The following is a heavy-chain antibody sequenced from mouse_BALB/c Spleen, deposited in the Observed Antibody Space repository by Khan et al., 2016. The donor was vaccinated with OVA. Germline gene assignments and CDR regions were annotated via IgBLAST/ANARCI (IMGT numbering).Heavy chain of an antibody. D-gene: IGHD4-1*01. CDR3: APAGTGDYFDY. V-gene: IGHV14-3*02. CDR1: GFNIKDTH. Sequence: EVQLQESGAELVKPGASVKLSCTASGFNIKDTHMHWVKQRPEQGLEWIGRIDPANDNSKYDPRFQGKATITADTSSNTAYLHLSSLTSEDTAVYYCAPAGTGDYFDYWGQGPTLTVSS. J-gene: IGHJ2*01. CDR2: IDPANDNS.